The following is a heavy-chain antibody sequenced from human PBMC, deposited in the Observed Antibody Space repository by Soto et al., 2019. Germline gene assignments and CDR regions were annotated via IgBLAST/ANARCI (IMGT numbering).Heavy chain of an antibody. CDR3: AKDGYSSGYYGLRYYYGMDV. CDR1: GFTFSSYS. D-gene: IGHD3-22*01. Sequence: KPGGSLRLSCAASGFTFSSYSMNWVRQAPGKGLEWVSSISSSSSYMYYADSVKGRFTISRDNAKNTLYLQMNSLRAEDTAVYYCAKDGYSSGYYGLRYYYGMDVWGQGTTVTVSS. V-gene: IGHV3-21*04. CDR2: ISSSSSYM. J-gene: IGHJ6*02.